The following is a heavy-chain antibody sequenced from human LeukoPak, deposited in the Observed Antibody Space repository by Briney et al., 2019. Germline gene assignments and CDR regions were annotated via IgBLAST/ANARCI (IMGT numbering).Heavy chain of an antibody. Sequence: PSETLSLTCAVYGGSFSGYYWSWIRQPPGKGLEWIGEINHSGSTNYNPSLKSRVTISVDTSKNQFSLKLSSVTAADTAVYYCARGREQWLVRGCYFDYWGQGTLVTVSS. CDR1: GGSFSGYY. J-gene: IGHJ4*02. CDR3: ARGREQWLVRGCYFDY. D-gene: IGHD6-19*01. V-gene: IGHV4-34*01. CDR2: INHSGST.